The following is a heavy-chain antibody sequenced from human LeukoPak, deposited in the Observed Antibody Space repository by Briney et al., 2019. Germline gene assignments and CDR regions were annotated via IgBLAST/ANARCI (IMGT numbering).Heavy chain of an antibody. V-gene: IGHV3-9*01. CDR3: AKHMRATNTYYFYGLDV. D-gene: IGHD1-1*01. Sequence: GGSLRLSCAASGFNFDDYGIHSVRARPRKRLEWGLSISWNSDSTVYVDSVKGRFLISRDNAKNSLYLQMSSLRPEDTALYYCAKHMRATNTYYFYGLDVWGQGTPVTVSS. J-gene: IGHJ6*02. CDR2: ISWNSDST. CDR1: GFNFDDYG.